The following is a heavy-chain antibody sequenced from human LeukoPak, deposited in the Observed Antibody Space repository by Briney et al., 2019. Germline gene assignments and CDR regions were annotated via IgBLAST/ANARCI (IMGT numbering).Heavy chain of an antibody. CDR2: IIPIFGTA. CDR3: ARDSGPRGYSYGYFDY. D-gene: IGHD5-18*01. Sequence: ASVKVSCKASGGTFSSYAISWVRQAPGQGLEWMGGIIPIFGTANYAQKFQGRVTITADESTSTAYMELSSLRSEDTAVYYCARDSGPRGYSYGYFDYWGRGTLVTVSS. V-gene: IGHV1-69*13. J-gene: IGHJ4*02. CDR1: GGTFSSYA.